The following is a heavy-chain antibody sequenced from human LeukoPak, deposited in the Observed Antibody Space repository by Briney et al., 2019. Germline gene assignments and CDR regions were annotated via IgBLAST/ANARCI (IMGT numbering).Heavy chain of an antibody. CDR1: GFTISSYS. CDR2: MRYEGRNK. J-gene: IGHJ3*02. D-gene: IGHD3-9*01. Sequence: GGSLSLSCAASGFTISSYSMNCVRQAPGKRLEWVAFMRYEGRNKYYADSMKGRFTIARDNSKNTLYLQMNSRRGEDTAVYYCAKGPKRYNILPGYFVIETAFDIWGQGTMVTVSS. CDR3: AKGPKRYNILPGYFVIETAFDI. V-gene: IGHV3-30*02.